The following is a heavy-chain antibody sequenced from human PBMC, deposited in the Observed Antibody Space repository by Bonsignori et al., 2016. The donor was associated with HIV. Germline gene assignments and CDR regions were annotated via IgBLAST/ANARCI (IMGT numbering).Heavy chain of an antibody. Sequence: SETLSLTCAVYGGSFSGYYWTWIRQPPGKGLEWIGEIYQTGSTNYNPSLKSRVAISVDPSKNQFSLKLTSVTAADTATYYCARSSGYYTYWGQGTLVTVSS. J-gene: IGHJ4*02. CDR1: GGSFSGYY. V-gene: IGHV4-34*01. CDR3: ARSSGYYTY. D-gene: IGHD3-22*01. CDR2: IYQTGST.